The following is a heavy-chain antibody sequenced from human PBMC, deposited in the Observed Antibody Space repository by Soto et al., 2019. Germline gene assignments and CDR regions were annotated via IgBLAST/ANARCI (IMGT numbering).Heavy chain of an antibody. CDR1: GYTFTAYY. J-gene: IGHJ6*02. D-gene: IGHD3-16*01. Sequence: ASVKVSCKASGYTFTAYYIHWVRQAPGQGLEWMGWINPNSGGTHYAQKFQGRVTMTGDTSLSTAYMELTSLRSDDTAVYYCARTNIRGNYFYSLDVWGQGTTVTVSS. V-gene: IGHV1-2*02. CDR3: ARTNIRGNYFYSLDV. CDR2: INPNSGGT.